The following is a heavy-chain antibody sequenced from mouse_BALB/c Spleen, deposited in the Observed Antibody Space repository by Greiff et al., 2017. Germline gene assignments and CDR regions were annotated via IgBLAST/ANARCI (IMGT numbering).Heavy chain of an antibody. CDR2: IYPGGGYT. CDR3: ARITTVVAGHYYAMDY. CDR1: GYTFTNYW. Sequence: QVQLQQSGAELVRPGTSVKISCKASGYTFTNYWLGWVKQRPGHGLEWIGDIYPGGGYTNYNEKFKGKATLTADTSSSTAYMQLSSLTSEDSAVYSCARITTVVAGHYYAMDYWGQGTSVTVSS. D-gene: IGHD1-1*01. J-gene: IGHJ4*01. V-gene: IGHV1-63*02.